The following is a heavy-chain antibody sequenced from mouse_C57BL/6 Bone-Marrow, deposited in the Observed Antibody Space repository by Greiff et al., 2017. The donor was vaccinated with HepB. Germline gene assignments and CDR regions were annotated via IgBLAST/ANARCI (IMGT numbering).Heavy chain of an antibody. D-gene: IGHD1-1*01. CDR3: ARDWYYGSSYDYYAMDY. J-gene: IGHJ4*01. Sequence: EVKLMESGGGLVKPGGSLKLSCAASGFTFSSYAMSWVRQTPEKRLEWVATISDGGSYTYYPDNVKGRFTISRDNAKNNLYLQMSHLKSEDTAMYYCARDWYYGSSYDYYAMDYWGQGTSVTVSS. CDR1: GFTFSSYA. CDR2: ISDGGSYT. V-gene: IGHV5-4*01.